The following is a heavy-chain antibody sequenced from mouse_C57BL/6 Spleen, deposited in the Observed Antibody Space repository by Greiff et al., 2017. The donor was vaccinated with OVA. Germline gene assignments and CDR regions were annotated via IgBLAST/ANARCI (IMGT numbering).Heavy chain of an antibody. Sequence: VQRVESGGDLVKPGGSLKLSCAASGFTFSSYGMSWVRQTPDKRLEWVATISSGGSYTYYPDSVKGRFTISRDNAKNTLYLQMSSLKSEDTAMYYCARRDWDENYFDYWGQGTTLTVSS. CDR1: GFTFSSYG. CDR2: ISSGGSYT. V-gene: IGHV5-6*02. D-gene: IGHD4-1*01. J-gene: IGHJ2*01. CDR3: ARRDWDENYFDY.